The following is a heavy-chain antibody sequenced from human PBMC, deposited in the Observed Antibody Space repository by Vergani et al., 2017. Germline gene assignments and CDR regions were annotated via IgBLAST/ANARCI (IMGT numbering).Heavy chain of an antibody. J-gene: IGHJ4*02. D-gene: IGHD3-16*02. V-gene: IGHV1-2*02. CDR1: GYTFTGYY. CDR2: INPNSGGT. Sequence: QVQLVQSGAEVKKPGASVQVSCKASGYTFTGYYMHWVRQAPGQGLEWMGWINPNSGGTNYAQKFQGRVTMTRDTSISTAYMELSRLRSDDTAVYYCARDPRYDYXWGSYRYSPLYFDYWGQGTLVTVSS. CDR3: ARDPRYDYXWGSYRYSPLYFDY.